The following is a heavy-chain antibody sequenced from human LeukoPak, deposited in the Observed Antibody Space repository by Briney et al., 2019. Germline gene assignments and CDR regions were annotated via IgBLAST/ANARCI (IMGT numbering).Heavy chain of an antibody. V-gene: IGHV3-30*19. CDR1: GFTFSSYG. Sequence: GGSLRLSCAASGFTFSSYGMHWVRQAPGKGLEWVAVIWYDGSNKYYADSVKGRFTISRDNSKNTLYLQMNSLRAEDTAVYYCARVLDDILTGSEFDYWGQGTLVTVSS. J-gene: IGHJ4*02. CDR2: IWYDGSNK. CDR3: ARVLDDILTGSEFDY. D-gene: IGHD3-9*01.